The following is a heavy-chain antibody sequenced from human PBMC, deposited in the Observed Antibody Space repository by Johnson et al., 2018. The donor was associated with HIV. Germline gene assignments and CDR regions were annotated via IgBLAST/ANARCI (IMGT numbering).Heavy chain of an antibody. Sequence: QMLLVESGGGVVQPARSLRLSCAASGFTFSSYGMHWVRQAPGKGLEWVSIIYSGGTTYHADSVKGRFIISRDNSRNTLYLQMNSLRVEDTAVYYCTTDKRVLHLEAFHIWGQGTTVTLS. CDR2: IYSGGTT. J-gene: IGHJ3*02. D-gene: IGHD3-16*01. CDR3: TTDKRVLHLEAFHI. V-gene: IGHV3-NL1*01. CDR1: GFTFSSYG.